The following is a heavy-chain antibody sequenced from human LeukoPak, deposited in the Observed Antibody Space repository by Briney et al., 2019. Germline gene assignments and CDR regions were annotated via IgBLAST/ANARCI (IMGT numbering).Heavy chain of an antibody. V-gene: IGHV4-39*07. CDR2: IYYSGYT. J-gene: IGHJ4*02. CDR1: GGSISSRTYY. CDR3: ARVQRGLGSSGWDYFDY. D-gene: IGHD6-19*01. Sequence: PSETLSLTCTVSGGSISSRTYYWGWIRQPPGKGLEWIGSIYYSGYTYYNPSLKSRVTISVDTSNNQFSLKLNSVTAADTAVYYCARVQRGLGSSGWDYFDYWGQGTLVTVSS.